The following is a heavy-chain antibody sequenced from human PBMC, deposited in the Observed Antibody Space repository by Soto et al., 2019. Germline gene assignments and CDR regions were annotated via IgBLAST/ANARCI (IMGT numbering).Heavy chain of an antibody. CDR2: IWYDGTNE. Sequence: QVQLVEPGGGVVQPGGSLRLSCAASGFTFSDFGMHWVRQPPGKGLEWVAVIWYDGTNEHYVGSVKGRFTISRDNSKDTLYLQMNSLRVEDTAVYYCARDGANWGQGTLVTVSS. V-gene: IGHV3-33*01. D-gene: IGHD3-16*01. J-gene: IGHJ4*02. CDR3: ARDGAN. CDR1: GFTFSDFG.